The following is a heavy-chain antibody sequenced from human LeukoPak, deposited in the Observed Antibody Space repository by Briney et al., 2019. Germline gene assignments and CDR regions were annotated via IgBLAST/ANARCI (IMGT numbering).Heavy chain of an antibody. D-gene: IGHD6-19*01. CDR2: ISSSSSYI. CDR3: ARRESSGWFLDY. J-gene: IGHJ4*02. V-gene: IGHV3-21*01. CDR1: GFTFSSYS. Sequence: GGSLRLSCAASGFTFSSYSMNWVRQAPGMGLEWVSSISSSSSYIYYADSVKGRFTISRDNAKNSLYLQMNSLRAEDTAVYYCARRESSGWFLDYWGQGTLVTVSS.